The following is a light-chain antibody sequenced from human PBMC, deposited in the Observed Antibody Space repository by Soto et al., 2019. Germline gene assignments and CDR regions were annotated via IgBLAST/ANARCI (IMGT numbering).Light chain of an antibody. CDR3: QSYDTNTVV. J-gene: IGLJ2*01. V-gene: IGLV6-57*04. CDR1: SGSIGSNS. CDR2: EDD. Sequence: NFMLTQPHSVSESPGKTVTISCTRSSGSIGSNSVQWYRQRPGSAPTIVIYEDDQRPSGVPNRFAGSIDRSSNSVSLTISGLQTEDEADYYCQSYDTNTVVFGGGTKVTVL.